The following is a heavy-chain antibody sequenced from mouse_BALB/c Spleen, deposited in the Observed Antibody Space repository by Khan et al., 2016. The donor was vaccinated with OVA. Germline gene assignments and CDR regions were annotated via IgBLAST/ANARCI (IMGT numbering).Heavy chain of an antibody. D-gene: IGHD1-1*01. V-gene: IGHV3-2*02. CDR2: ISYSGVT. CDR3: ARGNYYGYYFDY. CDR1: GYSITSGYA. Sequence: EVMLVESGPGLVKPSQSLSLTCTVTGYSITSGYAWNWIRQFPGNKLEWMGYISYSGVTSYTPSLKSRISITRDTSKNQFFLQLTSVTTEDTATYYCARGNYYGYYFDYWGQGTTLTVSS. J-gene: IGHJ2*01.